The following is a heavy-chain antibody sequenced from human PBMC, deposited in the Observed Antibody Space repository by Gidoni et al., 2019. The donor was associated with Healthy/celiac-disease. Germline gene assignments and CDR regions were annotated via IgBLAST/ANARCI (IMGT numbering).Heavy chain of an antibody. Sequence: EVQLVESGGGLVQPGGSLRLSCAASGFTFSSYWMSWVRQAPGKGLEWVANIKQDGSEKYYVDSVKGRFTISRDNAKNSLYLQMNSLRAEDTAVYYCARLNYYGSGSPLDYWGQGTLVTVSS. CDR3: ARLNYYGSGSPLDY. V-gene: IGHV3-7*01. D-gene: IGHD3-10*01. CDR1: GFTFSSYW. CDR2: IKQDGSEK. J-gene: IGHJ4*02.